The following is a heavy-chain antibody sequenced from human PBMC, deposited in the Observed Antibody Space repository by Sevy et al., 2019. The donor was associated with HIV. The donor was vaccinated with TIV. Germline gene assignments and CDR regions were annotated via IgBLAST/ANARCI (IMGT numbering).Heavy chain of an antibody. J-gene: IGHJ4*02. V-gene: IGHV1-2*06. CDR1: GYTFTGYY. Sequence: ASVKVSCKASGYTFTGYYMHWVRQAPGQGLEWMGRINPNSGGTNYAQKFQGRVTMTRDTSISTAYMELSRLRSDDTAVYYGARDRGAGWLQSVYYFDYWGQGTLVTVSS. CDR3: ARDRGAGWLQSVYYFDY. D-gene: IGHD5-12*01. CDR2: INPNSGGT.